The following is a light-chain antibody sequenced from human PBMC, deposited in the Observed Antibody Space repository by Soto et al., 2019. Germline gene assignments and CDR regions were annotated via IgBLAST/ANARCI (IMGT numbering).Light chain of an antibody. CDR3: QQYASSPRT. Sequence: EIVLTQSPGTLSLSPGERATLSCRASQSVSGSYLAWYQQKPSQAPRLLIYDASSRATGIPDRFSGSGSGTDFTLTISRLEPEDFAVYYCQQYASSPRTFGQGTKVDIK. CDR2: DAS. J-gene: IGKJ1*01. CDR1: QSVSGSY. V-gene: IGKV3-20*01.